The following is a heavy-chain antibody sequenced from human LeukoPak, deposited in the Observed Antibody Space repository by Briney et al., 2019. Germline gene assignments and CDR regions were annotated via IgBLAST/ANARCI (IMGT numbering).Heavy chain of an antibody. V-gene: IGHV3-48*04. CDR2: ISSSSSTI. D-gene: IGHD1-26*01. Sequence: GGSLRLSCAASGFTFSSYSMNWVRQAPGKGLEWVSYISSSSSTIYYADSVKGRFTISRDNAKNSLYLQMNSLRAEDTAVYYCARPGYSGSYYDAFDIWGQGTMVTVSS. J-gene: IGHJ3*02. CDR3: ARPGYSGSYYDAFDI. CDR1: GFTFSSYS.